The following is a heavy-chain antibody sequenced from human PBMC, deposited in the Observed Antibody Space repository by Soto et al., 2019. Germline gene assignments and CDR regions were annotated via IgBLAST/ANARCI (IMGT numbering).Heavy chain of an antibody. D-gene: IGHD2-15*01. CDR1: GFPFSTYD. CDR2: IKTGGDT. J-gene: IGHJ5*02. CDR3: VRDRSRGWFDP. Sequence: GGSLRLSCAASGFPFSTYDMHWVRQGAGEGLEWVSGIKTGGDTYYSDSVKGRFTISRENAKNSLYLHMNSLRAEDTAVYYCVRDRSRGWFDPWGQGTLVTVSS. V-gene: IGHV3-13*04.